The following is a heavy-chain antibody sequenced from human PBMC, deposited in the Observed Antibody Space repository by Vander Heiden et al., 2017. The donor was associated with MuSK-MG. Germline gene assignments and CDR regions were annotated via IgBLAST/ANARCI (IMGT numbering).Heavy chain of an antibody. CDR3: ARGFNYDSSGLDAFDI. V-gene: IGHV3-72*01. CDR2: TRNKANRYTT. D-gene: IGHD3-22*01. Sequence: EVQLVESGGGLVQPGGSLRLSCAASGFTFSDHYMDWVRQAPGKGLEWVGRTRNKANRYTTEYAASVKGRFTISRDDSKNSLHLQMNSLKTEDTAVYYCARGFNYDSSGLDAFDIWGQGTMVTVSS. CDR1: GFTFSDHY. J-gene: IGHJ3*02.